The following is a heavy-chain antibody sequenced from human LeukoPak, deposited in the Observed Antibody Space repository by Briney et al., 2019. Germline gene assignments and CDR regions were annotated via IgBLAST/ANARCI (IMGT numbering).Heavy chain of an antibody. J-gene: IGHJ4*02. Sequence: SETPSLTCAVYGGSFSGYYWSWIRQPPGKGLEWIGEINHSGSTNYNPSLKSRVTISVDTSKNQFSLKLSSVTAADTAVYYCARGPCLWASCYRRFDYWGQGTLVTVSS. CDR3: ARGPCLWASCYRRFDY. CDR2: INHSGST. D-gene: IGHD2-2*02. CDR1: GGSFSGYY. V-gene: IGHV4-34*01.